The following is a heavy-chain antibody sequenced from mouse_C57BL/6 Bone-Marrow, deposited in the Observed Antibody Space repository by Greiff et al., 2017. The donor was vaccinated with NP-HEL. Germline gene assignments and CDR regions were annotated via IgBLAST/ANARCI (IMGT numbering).Heavy chain of an antibody. CDR3: AREGDGYWYFDV. D-gene: IGHD2-3*01. Sequence: EVHLVESGGGLVKPGGSLKLSCAASGFTFSSYAMSWVRQTPEKRLEWVATISDGGSYTYYPDNVKGRFTISRDNAKNNLYLQMSHLKSEDTAMYYCAREGDGYWYFDVWGTGTTVTVSS. CDR1: GFTFSSYA. J-gene: IGHJ1*03. CDR2: ISDGGSYT. V-gene: IGHV5-4*01.